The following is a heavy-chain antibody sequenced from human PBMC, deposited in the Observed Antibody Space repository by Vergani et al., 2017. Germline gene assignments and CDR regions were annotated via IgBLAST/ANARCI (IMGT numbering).Heavy chain of an antibody. V-gene: IGHV3-9*02. CDR1: GFTSAGYA. D-gene: IGHD6-6*01. J-gene: IGHJ5*02. Sequence: EVQLEESGGGLVLPGRSLRLSCVASGFTSAGYAMHWVRPAPGKGLEWVPGISWNSNSIGYAEPVKGRFTISRDNSKNYLYLQMNSLSAEDTALYYCAKDLGTSSGGGWFDPWGQGTLVTVSS. CDR2: ISWNSNSI. CDR3: AKDLGTSSGGGWFDP.